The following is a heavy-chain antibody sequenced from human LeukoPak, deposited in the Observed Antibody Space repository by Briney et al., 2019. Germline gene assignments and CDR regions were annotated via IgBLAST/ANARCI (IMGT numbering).Heavy chain of an antibody. CDR2: INPNSGGT. CDR3: ARDLYGSGWYFDY. V-gene: IGHV1-2*02. Sequence: ASVKVSCKASGYTFTGYYMHWVRQAPGQGLEWMGWINPNSGGTNYAQKFQGRVTMTRDTSISTAYMELSRLRSDDTAVYYCARDLYGSGWYFDYWGQGTLVTVSP. D-gene: IGHD6-19*01. J-gene: IGHJ4*02. CDR1: GYTFTGYY.